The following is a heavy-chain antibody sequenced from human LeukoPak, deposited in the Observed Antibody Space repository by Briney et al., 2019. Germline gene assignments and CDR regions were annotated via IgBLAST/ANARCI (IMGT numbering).Heavy chain of an antibody. CDR3: ARAAPPVYYDSSGYSNWFDP. CDR2: INHSGST. D-gene: IGHD3-22*01. J-gene: IGHJ5*02. V-gene: IGHV4-34*01. CDR1: GGSFSGYY. Sequence: SETLSLTCAVYGGSFSGYYWSWIRQPPGKGLEWIGEINHSGSTNYNPSLKSRVTISVDTSKNRFSLKLSSVTAADTAVYYCARAAPPVYYDSSGYSNWFDPWGQGTLVTASS.